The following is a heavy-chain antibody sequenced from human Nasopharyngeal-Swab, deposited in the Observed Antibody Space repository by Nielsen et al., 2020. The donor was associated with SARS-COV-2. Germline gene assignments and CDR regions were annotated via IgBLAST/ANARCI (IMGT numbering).Heavy chain of an antibody. V-gene: IGHV4-34*01. CDR3: ATTGYSSVYYVH. CDR2: INHSGST. CDR1: GGSFSSYY. J-gene: IGHJ4*02. Sequence: SETLSLTCGVYGGSFSSYYWSWIRQPPGKGLEWIGEINHSGSTNYNPSLESRVTLSGDTSKNQFSLNLISVTAADTAVYYCATTGYSSVYYVHWGQGVLVTVSS. D-gene: IGHD6-25*01.